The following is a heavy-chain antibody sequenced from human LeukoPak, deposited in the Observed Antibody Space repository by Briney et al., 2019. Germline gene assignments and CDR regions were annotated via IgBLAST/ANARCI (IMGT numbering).Heavy chain of an antibody. V-gene: IGHV3-23*01. CDR2: ISGSGGST. J-gene: IGHJ4*02. CDR3: AKEGDYYDSSGYYDDY. Sequence: GGSLRLSCAASGFTFSSYAMSWVRQAPGRGLEWVSAISGSGGSTYYADSVKGRFTISRDNSKNTLYLQMNSLRAEDTAVYYCAKEGDYYDSSGYYDDYWGQGTLVTVSS. CDR1: GFTFSSYA. D-gene: IGHD3-22*01.